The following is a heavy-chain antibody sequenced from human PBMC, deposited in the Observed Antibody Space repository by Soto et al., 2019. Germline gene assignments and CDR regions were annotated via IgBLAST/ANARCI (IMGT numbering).Heavy chain of an antibody. CDR1: GGTFSSYA. V-gene: IGHV1-69*14. D-gene: IGHD2-15*01. Sequence: QVQLVQSGAEVKKPGSSVKVSCKASGGTFSSYAISWVRQAPGQWLEWMGGIIPIFGTANYAQKFQGRVTITADKSTSTAYIELSSLRSEDTDVYYCAGDIVVVVAATDYYYYGMDVWGKGTTVTVSS. CDR2: IIPIFGTA. CDR3: AGDIVVVVAATDYYYYGMDV. J-gene: IGHJ6*04.